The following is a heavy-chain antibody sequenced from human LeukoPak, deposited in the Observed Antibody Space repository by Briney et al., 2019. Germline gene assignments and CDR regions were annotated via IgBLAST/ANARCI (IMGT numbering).Heavy chain of an antibody. V-gene: IGHV4-59*01. CDR1: GDSMSNYY. J-gene: IGHJ3*02. CDR3: SRGGHYYRAMI. Sequence: PSETLSLTCSVSGDSMSNYYWSWIRQPPGEGLEWLGYIYYTGTTSYNPSLKSRATMSIDTSRSQFSLNLGSVTAADTAMYYCSRGGHYYRAMIWGQGIMVAVSS. CDR2: IYYTGTT. D-gene: IGHD3-10*01.